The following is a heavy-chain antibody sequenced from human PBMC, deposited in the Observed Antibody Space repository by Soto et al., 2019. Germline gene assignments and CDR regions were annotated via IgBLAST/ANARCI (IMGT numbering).Heavy chain of an antibody. J-gene: IGHJ4*02. CDR2: ISSSGGST. Sequence: PGGSLRLSCAASGFTFSNYAMSWVRQAPGKGLEWVSAISSSGGSTYYADSVKGRFTISRDNSKNTLYLQMNSLRAEDTAVYYCAKDTYDSSGYYYPFDYWGQGTLVTVSS. V-gene: IGHV3-23*01. CDR1: GFTFSNYA. D-gene: IGHD3-22*01. CDR3: AKDTYDSSGYYYPFDY.